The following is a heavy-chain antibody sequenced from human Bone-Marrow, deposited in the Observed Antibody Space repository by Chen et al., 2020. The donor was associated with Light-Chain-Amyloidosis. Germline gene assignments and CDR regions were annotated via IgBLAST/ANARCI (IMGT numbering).Heavy chain of an antibody. D-gene: IGHD3-16*01. CDR1: GISFSNNW. J-gene: IGHJ4*02. CDR3: TTEYLGAYDY. CDR2: VQGDGSDK. V-gene: IGHV3-7*05. Sequence: EVQLVESGGGLVQPGESLRLSCAASGISFSNNWMSWVRQAPGKGLEWVANVQGDGSDKYYVDSVKGRFTITRDNAKNSLYLQMNSLRAEDTAVYYCTTEYLGAYDYWGQGTLPTVSS.